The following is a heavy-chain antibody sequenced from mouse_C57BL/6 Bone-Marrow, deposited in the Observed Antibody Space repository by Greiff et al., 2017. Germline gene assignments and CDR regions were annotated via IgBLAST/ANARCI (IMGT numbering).Heavy chain of an antibody. Sequence: VQLQQPGAELVKPGASVKMSCKASGYTFTSYWITWVKQTPGQGLEWIGDIYPGSGSTNYNEKFKSKATLTVDTSSSTAYMQLSSLTSEDSAVDYCAREVTPYYYARDYWGQGTSVTVSS. CDR1: GYTFTSYW. V-gene: IGHV1-55*01. D-gene: IGHD2-1*01. CDR3: AREVTPYYYARDY. CDR2: IYPGSGST. J-gene: IGHJ4*01.